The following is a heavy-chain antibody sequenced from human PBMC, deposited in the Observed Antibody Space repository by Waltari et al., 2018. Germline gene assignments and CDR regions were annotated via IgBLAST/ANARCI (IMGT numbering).Heavy chain of an antibody. V-gene: IGHV1-69*12. CDR3: ARGARGNYLVY. J-gene: IGHJ4*02. Sequence: QVQLVQSGAEVKKPGSSVKVSCQASGGTLCSYAISWVRQAPGQGLECRGGIIPIFGTANYAQKFQGRVTITADESTSTAYMELSSLRSEDTAVYYCARGARGNYLVYWGQGTLVTVSS. CDR2: IIPIFGTA. D-gene: IGHD6-6*01. CDR1: GGTLCSYA.